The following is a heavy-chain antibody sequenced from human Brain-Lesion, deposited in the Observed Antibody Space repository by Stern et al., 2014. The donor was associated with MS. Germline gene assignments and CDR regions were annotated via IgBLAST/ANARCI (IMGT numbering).Heavy chain of an antibody. CDR2: LYFRGST. D-gene: IGHD7-27*01. CDR3: ARLTGVVDY. Sequence: QVHLQESGSGLVKPSETLSLTCTVSGGSISRSTYYWGWIRQPPGEGMEWFGMLYFRGSTFYNRSVKSRFTISLDESKNQFSLKLSFVPAADTAVYYCARLTGVVDYWGQGTLVTVSS. V-gene: IGHV4-39*01. CDR1: GGSISRSTYY. J-gene: IGHJ4*02.